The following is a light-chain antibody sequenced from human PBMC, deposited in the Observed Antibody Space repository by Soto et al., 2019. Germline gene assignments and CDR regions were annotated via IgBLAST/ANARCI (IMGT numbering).Light chain of an antibody. CDR2: TAS. V-gene: IGKV1-39*01. CDR1: QSISRN. CDR3: QQSHSSQLS. Sequence: IQMTQSPSSLYASVGDRVTITCRASQSISRNLNCYQQKPGKAPELLIYTASNLQSGVPSRFSGSGSGTDFAVTISSLQHEDSAVYYCQQSHSSQLSFGGGTKVEFK. J-gene: IGKJ4*01.